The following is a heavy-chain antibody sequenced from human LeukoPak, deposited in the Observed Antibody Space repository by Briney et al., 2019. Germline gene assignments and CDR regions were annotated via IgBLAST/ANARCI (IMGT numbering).Heavy chain of an antibody. V-gene: IGHV5-51*01. CDR3: ARLWGAAAGTRTVDAFDI. CDR2: IYPGDSDT. J-gene: IGHJ3*02. Sequence: KDGESLKISCKGSGYSFTSYWIGWVRQMPGKGLEWMGIIYPGDSDTRYSPSFQGQVTISADKSISTAYLQWSSLKASDTAMYYCARLWGAAAGTRTVDAFDIWGQGTMVTVSS. D-gene: IGHD6-13*01. CDR1: GYSFTSYW.